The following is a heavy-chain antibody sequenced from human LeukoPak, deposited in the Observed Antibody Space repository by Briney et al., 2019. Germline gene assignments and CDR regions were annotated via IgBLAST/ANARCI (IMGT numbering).Heavy chain of an antibody. J-gene: IGHJ4*02. CDR2: INHSGST. V-gene: IGHV4-34*01. Sequence: SETLSLTCAVYGGSFSGYYWSWIRQPPGKGLEWIGEINHSGSTNYNPSLESRVTVSVDTSKNQFSLKLSSVTAADTAVYYCAKLAKYFYGSETFYFFEHWGQGTPVTASS. CDR3: AKLAKYFYGSETFYFFEH. D-gene: IGHD3-10*01. CDR1: GGSFSGYY.